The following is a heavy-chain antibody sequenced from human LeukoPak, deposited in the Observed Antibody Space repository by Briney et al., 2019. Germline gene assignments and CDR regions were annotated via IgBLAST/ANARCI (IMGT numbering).Heavy chain of an antibody. CDR1: GGSISNNY. Sequence: PSETLSLTCTVSGGSISNNYWSWIRQPAGKGLEWIGRIHTSGSANYNPSLKSRVTMSVDTSKNHFSLKLSSVTAADTAVYYRARPRSSSGWDGDFDSWGQGTLVTVSS. D-gene: IGHD6-19*01. J-gene: IGHJ4*02. CDR3: ARPRSSSGWDGDFDS. CDR2: IHTSGSA. V-gene: IGHV4-4*07.